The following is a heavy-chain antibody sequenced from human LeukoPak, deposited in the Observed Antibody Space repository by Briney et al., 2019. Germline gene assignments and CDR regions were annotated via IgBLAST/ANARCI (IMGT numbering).Heavy chain of an antibody. V-gene: IGHV4-38-2*02. D-gene: IGHD4-17*01. CDR2: IYHSGST. J-gene: IGHJ4*02. CDR1: GYSISSGYY. CDR3: ARDRGTTASRYFDY. Sequence: SETLSLTCTVSGYSISSGYYWGWIRQPPGKGLEWIGSIYHSGSTYYNPSLKSRVTISVDTSKNQFSLKLSSVTAADTAVYYCARDRGTTASRYFDYWGQGTLVTVSP.